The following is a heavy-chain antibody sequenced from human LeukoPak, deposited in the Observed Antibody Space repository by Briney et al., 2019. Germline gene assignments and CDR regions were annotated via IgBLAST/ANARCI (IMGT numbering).Heavy chain of an antibody. CDR3: ARERKYDSTFDY. J-gene: IGHJ4*02. CDR1: GFTFSSYG. CDR2: ISYDGSNK. Sequence: PGGSLRLPCAASGFTFSSYGMHWVRQAPGKGLEWVAVISYDGSNKYYADSVKGRFTISRDNSKNTLYLQMNSLRAEDTAVYFCARERKYDSTFDYWGQGTLVTVSS. V-gene: IGHV3-30*03. D-gene: IGHD1-1*01.